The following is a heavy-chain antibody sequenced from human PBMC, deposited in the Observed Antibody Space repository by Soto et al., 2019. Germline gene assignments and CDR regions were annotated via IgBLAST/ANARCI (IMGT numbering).Heavy chain of an antibody. CDR1: GGTFSSYA. D-gene: IGHD3-16*01. J-gene: IGHJ4*02. Sequence: GASVKVSCKASGGTFSSYAISWVRQAPGQRLEWMGWIDAGNSNTKYSQKFQGRVSITRDTSASTAYMELSSLRSEDTAVYYCARGGPPIDYWGQGTLVTVSS. CDR3: ARGGPPIDY. V-gene: IGHV1-3*01. CDR2: IDAGNSNT.